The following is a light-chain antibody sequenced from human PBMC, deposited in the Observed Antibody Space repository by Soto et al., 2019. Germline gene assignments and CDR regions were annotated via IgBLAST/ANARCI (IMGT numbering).Light chain of an antibody. CDR2: GAS. CDR1: QRVSSNY. CDR3: QQYGNSVFT. Sequence: EIVLTQSPGTLSLSPGERATLSCRASQRVSSNYLAWYQQKPGQAPRFRIYGASTRATGIPDRFSGSGSGTDVTLTISRLKPEDFAVYYCQQYGNSVFTFGPGTKVDIK. J-gene: IGKJ3*01. V-gene: IGKV3-20*01.